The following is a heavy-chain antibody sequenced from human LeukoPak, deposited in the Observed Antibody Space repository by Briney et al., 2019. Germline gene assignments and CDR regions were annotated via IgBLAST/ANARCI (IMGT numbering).Heavy chain of an antibody. CDR2: IIPIFGTA. V-gene: IGHV1-69*01. CDR1: GGTFSSYA. Sequence: GASVKVSCKASGGTFSSYAISWVRQAPGQGLEWMGGIIPIFGTANYAQKFQGRVTITADESTSTAYMELSSLRSEDTAVYYCARGSRVVVVPAAMVNDYWGQGTLVTVSS. D-gene: IGHD2-2*01. CDR3: ARGSRVVVVPAAMVNDY. J-gene: IGHJ4*02.